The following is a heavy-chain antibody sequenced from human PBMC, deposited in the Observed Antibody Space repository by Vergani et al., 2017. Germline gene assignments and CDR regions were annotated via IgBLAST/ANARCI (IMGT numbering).Heavy chain of an antibody. J-gene: IGHJ4*02. CDR2: ISGSGGST. CDR1: GFTFSSYA. D-gene: IGHD3-3*01. CDR3: AKPLVLRFLEWLSYGGPFDY. Sequence: EVQLLESGGGLVQPGGFLRLSCAASGFTFSSYAMSWVRQAPGKGLEWVSAISGSGGSTYYADSVKGRFTISRDNSKNTLYLQMNSLRAEDTAVYYCAKPLVLRFLEWLSYGGPFDYWGQGTLVTVSS. V-gene: IGHV3-23*01.